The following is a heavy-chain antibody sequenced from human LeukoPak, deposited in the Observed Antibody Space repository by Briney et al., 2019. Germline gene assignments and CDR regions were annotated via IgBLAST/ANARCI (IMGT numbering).Heavy chain of an antibody. Sequence: GGSLRLSCAASGFTFSSYATSWVRQAPGKGLEWVSAISGSGGSTYYADSVKGRFTISRDNSKNTLYLQVNSLRAEDTAVYYCAKGSISLCDYWGQGTLVTVSS. CDR2: ISGSGGST. D-gene: IGHD3-10*01. CDR3: AKGSISLCDY. J-gene: IGHJ4*02. CDR1: GFTFSSYA. V-gene: IGHV3-23*01.